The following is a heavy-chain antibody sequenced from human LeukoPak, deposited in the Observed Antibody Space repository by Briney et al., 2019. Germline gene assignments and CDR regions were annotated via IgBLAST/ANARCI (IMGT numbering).Heavy chain of an antibody. CDR1: GGSISSYY. J-gene: IGHJ4*02. D-gene: IGHD6-19*01. Sequence: SETLSLTCTVSGGSISSYYWSWIRQPPGKGLEGIGYIYYSGSTNYNPSLKSRVTISVDTSKNQFSLKLSSVTAADTAVYYCARHVAGYSSGWGSFDYWGQGTLVTVSS. CDR3: ARHVAGYSSGWGSFDY. CDR2: IYYSGST. V-gene: IGHV4-59*08.